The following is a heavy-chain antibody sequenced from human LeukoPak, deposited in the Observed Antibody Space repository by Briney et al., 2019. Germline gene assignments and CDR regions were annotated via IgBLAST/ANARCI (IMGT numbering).Heavy chain of an antibody. Sequence: SETLSRTPTVSGGAICGGSYYGSSIRQPAGKGLGWIGRIYTRGSTKNNPSLNSRVTMSVDTSTNPFSLKLSSVPPADTAVSYCARGAEYYYGASCNLILDYWGQGTLVTVSS. J-gene: IGHJ4*02. CDR3: ARGAEYYYGASCNLILDY. D-gene: IGHD2-15*01. CDR2: IYTRGST. V-gene: IGHV4-61*02. CDR1: GGAICGGSYY.